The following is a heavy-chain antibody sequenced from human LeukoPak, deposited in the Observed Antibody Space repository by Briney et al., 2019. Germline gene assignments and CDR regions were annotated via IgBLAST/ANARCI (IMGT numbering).Heavy chain of an antibody. CDR1: GGSISSYY. V-gene: IGHV4-59*01. CDR2: IYYSGST. Sequence: KPSETLSLTCTVSGGSISSYYWSWIRQPPGKGLEWIGYIYYSGSTNYNPSLKSRVTISVDTSENQFSLKLSSVTAADTAVYYCASAERSGSYRLSYWGQGTLVTVSS. J-gene: IGHJ4*02. CDR3: ASAERSGSYRLSY. D-gene: IGHD3-10*01.